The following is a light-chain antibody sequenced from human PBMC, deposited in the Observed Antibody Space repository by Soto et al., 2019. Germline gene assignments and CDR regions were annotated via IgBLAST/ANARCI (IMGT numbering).Light chain of an antibody. CDR1: QSITNNY. V-gene: IGKV3-20*01. Sequence: EIGLTQSPGTLSLSPGERATLSCRASQSITNNYFAWYQQKPGRALRLLIDGASIRATGIPERFSGSGSGTDFTINISILEPEDVAVYYCQQYEAFVTFGQGTKVEI. J-gene: IGKJ1*01. CDR2: GAS. CDR3: QQYEAFVT.